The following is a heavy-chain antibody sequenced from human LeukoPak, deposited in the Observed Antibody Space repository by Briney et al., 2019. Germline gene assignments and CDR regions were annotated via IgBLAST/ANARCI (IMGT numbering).Heavy chain of an antibody. CDR2: INPSGGST. CDR1: GYTFTSYY. V-gene: IGHV1-46*01. J-gene: IGHJ6*02. Sequence: ASVKVSCKASGYTFTSYYMHWLRQAPGQGLEWMGVINPSGGSTSYAQKFQGRVTMTRDTSTSTVYMELSSLRSEDTAVYYCARGDSSSWYYYYGMDVWGQGTTVTVSS. CDR3: ARGDSSSWYYYYGMDV. D-gene: IGHD6-13*01.